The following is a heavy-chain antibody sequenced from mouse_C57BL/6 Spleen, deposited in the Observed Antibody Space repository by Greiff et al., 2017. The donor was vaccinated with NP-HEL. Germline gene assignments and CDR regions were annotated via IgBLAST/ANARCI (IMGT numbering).Heavy chain of an antibody. CDR2: ISYDGSN. V-gene: IGHV3-6*01. J-gene: IGHJ3*01. Sequence: EVKLMESGPGLVKPSQSLSLTCSVTGYSITSGYYWNWIRQFPGNKLEWMGYISYDGSNNYNPSLKNRISITRDTSKNQFFLKLNSVTTEDTATYYCARDEGRFAYWGQGTLVTVSA. CDR1: GYSITSGYY. CDR3: ARDEGRFAY.